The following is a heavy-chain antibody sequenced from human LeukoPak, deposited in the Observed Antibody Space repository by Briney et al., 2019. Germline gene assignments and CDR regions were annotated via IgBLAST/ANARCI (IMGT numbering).Heavy chain of an antibody. D-gene: IGHD3-10*01. CDR1: GFTFDDYG. CDR3: ARDGLWFGELTNYYYYYMDV. V-gene: IGHV3-20*04. J-gene: IGHJ6*03. CDR2: INWNGGST. Sequence: TGGSLRLSCAASGFTFDDYGMSWVRQAPGKGLEWVSGINWNGGSTGYADSVKGRFTISRDNAKNSLYLQMNSLRAEDTALYYCARDGLWFGELTNYYYYYMDVWGKGTTVTVSS.